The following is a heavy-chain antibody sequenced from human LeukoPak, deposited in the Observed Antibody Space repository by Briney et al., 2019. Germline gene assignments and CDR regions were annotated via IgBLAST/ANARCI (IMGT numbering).Heavy chain of an antibody. D-gene: IGHD1-1*01. J-gene: IGHJ6*03. CDR1: GGSFSGYY. CDR3: ARGTGTRGNYYYMDV. Sequence: SETLSLTCAVYGGSFSGYYWSWIRQPPGKGLEWIGEINHSGSTNYNPSLKSRVTISVDTSKNQFSLKLSSVTAADTAVYYCARGTGTRGNYYYMDVWGKGTTVTVSS. V-gene: IGHV4-34*01. CDR2: INHSGST.